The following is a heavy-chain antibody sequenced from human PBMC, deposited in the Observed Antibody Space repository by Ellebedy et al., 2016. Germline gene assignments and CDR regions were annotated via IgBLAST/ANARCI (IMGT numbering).Heavy chain of an antibody. CDR1: GFNFDDYA. Sequence: GGSLRLXXAASGFNFDDYAMHWVRQVSGKGLERVSSISWNGGNIEYADSVRGRFTISRDNAKKFLYLQMNSLRQEDSALYYCVKSRDGYISHFDNWGQGTLVTVSS. V-gene: IGHV3-9*01. D-gene: IGHD5-24*01. CDR3: VKSRDGYISHFDN. CDR2: ISWNGGNI. J-gene: IGHJ4*02.